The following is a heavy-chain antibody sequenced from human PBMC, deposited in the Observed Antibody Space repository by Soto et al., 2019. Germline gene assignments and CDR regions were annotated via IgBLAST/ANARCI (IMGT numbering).Heavy chain of an antibody. D-gene: IGHD3-3*01. CDR2: MNPNSGNT. CDR1: GYTFTSYD. Sequence: ASVKVSCKASGYTFTSYDINWVRQATGQGLEWMGWMNPNSGNTGYAQKFQGRVTMTRNTSISTAYMELSSLRSEDTAVYYCARGGVDSYDFCSGYHLRAYSIDLWGPGPLVTLSS. CDR3: ARGGVDSYDFCSGYHLRAYSIDL. J-gene: IGHJ5*02. V-gene: IGHV1-8*01.